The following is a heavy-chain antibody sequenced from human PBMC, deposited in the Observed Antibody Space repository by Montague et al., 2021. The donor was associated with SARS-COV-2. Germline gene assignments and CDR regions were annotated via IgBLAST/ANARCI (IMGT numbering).Heavy chain of an antibody. J-gene: IGHJ4*02. CDR3: VRRQEFYGINGDLNY. D-gene: IGHD3-10*01. CDR2: IKHHRGT. Sequence: SETLSLTCSVAGGSFTVYYWSWIRQPPGKGLEWIGEIKHHRGTNINPSLKTRVAISVDTSKNQFSLKLTSVTAADTALYYCVRRQEFYGINGDLNYWGQGTLVTVSS. V-gene: IGHV4-34*01. CDR1: GGSFTVYY.